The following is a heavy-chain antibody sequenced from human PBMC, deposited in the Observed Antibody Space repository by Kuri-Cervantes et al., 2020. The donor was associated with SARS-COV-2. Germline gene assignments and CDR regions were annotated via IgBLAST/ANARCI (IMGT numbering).Heavy chain of an antibody. Sequence: GESLKISCAASGFTVSSNYMSWVRQAPGKGLEWVSYINGYGDRTHYVDSVKGRLTISRDNSKNTLYLQMNSLRADDTAVYYCAKDSPEIVVVPAAPLYFDLWGRGTLVTVSS. CDR3: AKDSPEIVVVPAAPLYFDL. J-gene: IGHJ2*01. CDR2: INGYGDRT. CDR1: GFTVSSNY. D-gene: IGHD2-2*01. V-gene: IGHV3-23*01.